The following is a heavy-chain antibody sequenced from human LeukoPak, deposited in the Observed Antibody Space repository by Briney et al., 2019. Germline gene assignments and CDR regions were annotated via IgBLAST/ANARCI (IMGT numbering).Heavy chain of an antibody. Sequence: GGSLRLSCAASGITFSSSAMSWVRQAPGKGLEWVSSISGSGGSTNYAGSVKGRFTISRDNSKNTLYLQMNSLRAEETAVFYCAKGRRYCSGGSCTSYYYYGLDVWAKGPRSPSP. D-gene: IGHD2-15*01. CDR2: ISGSGGST. CDR3: AKGRRYCSGGSCTSYYYYGLDV. V-gene: IGHV3-23*01. CDR1: GITFSSSA. J-gene: IGHJ6*02.